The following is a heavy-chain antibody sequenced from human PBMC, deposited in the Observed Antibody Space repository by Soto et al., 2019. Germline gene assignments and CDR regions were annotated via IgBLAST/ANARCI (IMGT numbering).Heavy chain of an antibody. CDR2: ISSRSSTI. CDR3: ESGTNGLFFVY. CDR1: GFTFSDYY. D-gene: IGHD2-8*01. J-gene: IGHJ4*02. V-gene: IGHV3-11*01. Sequence: GGSLRLFCAASGFTFSDYYMSWIRQAPGKGLEWVSYISSRSSTIFYADSVKGRFTISRDNVKNSLSLQMNSLRADDTAVYYCESGTNGLFFVYWGQGILVTVSS.